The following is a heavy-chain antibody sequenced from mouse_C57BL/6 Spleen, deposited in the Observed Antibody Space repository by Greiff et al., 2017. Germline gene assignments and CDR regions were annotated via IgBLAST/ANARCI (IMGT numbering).Heavy chain of an antibody. J-gene: IGHJ3*01. D-gene: IGHD2-4*01. CDR2: ISDGGSYT. CDR1: GFTFSSYA. Sequence: DVKLVESGGGLVKPGGSLKLSCAASGFTFSSYAMYWVRQTPEKRLEWVATISDGGSYTYYPDNVKGRFTISRDNAKNNLYLQMSHLKSEDTAMYYCARERGDYDWFAYWGQGTLVTVSA. CDR3: ARERGDYDWFAY. V-gene: IGHV5-4*01.